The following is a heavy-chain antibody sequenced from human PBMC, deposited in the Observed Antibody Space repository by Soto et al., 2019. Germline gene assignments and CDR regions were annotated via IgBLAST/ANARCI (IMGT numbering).Heavy chain of an antibody. D-gene: IGHD3-22*01. CDR3: AKDFGYDSGGYLPYFDY. CDR1: GFTFSSYA. Sequence: GGSLRLSCAASGFTFSSYAMSWVRQAPGKGLEWVSAISGSGGSTYYADSVKGRFTISRDNSKNTLDLQMNSLRAEDTAVYYCAKDFGYDSGGYLPYFDYWGQGTLVTVSS. J-gene: IGHJ4*02. CDR2: ISGSGGST. V-gene: IGHV3-23*01.